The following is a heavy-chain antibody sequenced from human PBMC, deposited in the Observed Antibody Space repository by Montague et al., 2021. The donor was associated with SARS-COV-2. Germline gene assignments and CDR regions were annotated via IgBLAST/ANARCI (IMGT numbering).Heavy chain of an antibody. CDR2: ISHSGST. D-gene: IGHD2-2*01. CDR1: GGSLSGYY. V-gene: IGHV4-34*01. CDR3: VRVPYRLLFVPRYYGMDV. J-gene: IGHJ6*02. Sequence: SETLSLTCAVYGGSLSGYYWSWIRQPPGEGLEWIAEISHSGSTSYNLSLKSRVTISVDTSKNQFSLKLSSATAADMAVYYCVRVPYRLLFVPRYYGMDVWGQGTTVTVSS.